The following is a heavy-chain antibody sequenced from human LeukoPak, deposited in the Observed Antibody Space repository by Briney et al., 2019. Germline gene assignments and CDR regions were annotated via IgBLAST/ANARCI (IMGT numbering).Heavy chain of an antibody. V-gene: IGHV3-48*01. J-gene: IGHJ5*02. Sequence: GGSLRLSCIGSGFSFSNAWMSWVRQAPGKGLEWISYISAGSSTIHYADSVKGRFTISRGNAKNSLYLQMNSLRAEDTAVYYCAREDVVVIGSTPNAWFDPWGQGTLVTVSS. CDR2: ISAGSSTI. CDR3: AREDVVVIGSTPNAWFDP. D-gene: IGHD2-15*01. CDR1: GFSFSNAW.